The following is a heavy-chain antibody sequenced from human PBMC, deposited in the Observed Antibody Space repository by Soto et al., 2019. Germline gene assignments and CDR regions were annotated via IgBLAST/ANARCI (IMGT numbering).Heavy chain of an antibody. CDR1: GGSFNGYS. D-gene: IGHD6-13*01. CDR2: INHSGST. V-gene: IGHV4-34*01. Sequence: QVQLQQWGAGLLKPSETLSLTCAVYGGSFNGYSWSWIRQPPGKGLEWIGEINHSGSTNYNPSLKSRVTISVDTSKNQFSLKLTSVTAADTAVYYCARGQRIGSRLVSGFDPWGQGTLVTVSS. J-gene: IGHJ5*02. CDR3: ARGQRIGSRLVSGFDP.